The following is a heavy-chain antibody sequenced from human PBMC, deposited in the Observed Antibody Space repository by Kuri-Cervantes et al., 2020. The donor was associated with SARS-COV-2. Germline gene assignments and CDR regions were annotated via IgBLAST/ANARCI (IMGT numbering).Heavy chain of an antibody. CDR3: ARHYITRYFDL. Sequence: SETLSLTCTVSGASISSSSYYWSWIRQPPGKGLEWIGYIYYSGSTNYNPSLKSRVTISVDTSKNQFSLKLSSVTAADTAVYYCARHYITRYFDLWGRGTLVTVSS. CDR2: IYYSGST. J-gene: IGHJ2*01. D-gene: IGHD2-2*01. V-gene: IGHV4-61*05. CDR1: GASISSSSYY.